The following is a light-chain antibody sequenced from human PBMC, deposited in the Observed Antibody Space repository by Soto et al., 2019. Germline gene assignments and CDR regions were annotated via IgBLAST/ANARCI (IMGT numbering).Light chain of an antibody. CDR2: KAS. CDR3: QHYNSYSEA. V-gene: IGKV1-5*03. CDR1: QTISSW. Sequence: DLQMTQAPSTPFGSLGDRVTLTCRASQTISSWLAWYQQKPGKAPKLLIYKASTLKSGVPSRFSGSGSGTEFTLTISSPQPDDFATYYCQHYNSYSEAFGQGTKVDIK. J-gene: IGKJ1*01.